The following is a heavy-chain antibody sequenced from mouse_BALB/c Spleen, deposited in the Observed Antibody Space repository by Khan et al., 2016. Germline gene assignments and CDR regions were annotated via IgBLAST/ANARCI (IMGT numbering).Heavy chain of an antibody. CDR3: ARSPYDYDVGFAY. J-gene: IGHJ3*01. Sequence: MQREESGAELVEPGASVKLSCTASGFNIKDTYMHWVKQRPEQGLEWIGRIDPANGNTKYDPKFQGKATITAATSSNTAYQQLNRTTSEATADKCWARSPYDYDVGFAYWGQGTLVTVSA. CDR1: GFNIKDTY. V-gene: IGHV14-3*02. CDR2: IDPANGNT. D-gene: IGHD2-4*01.